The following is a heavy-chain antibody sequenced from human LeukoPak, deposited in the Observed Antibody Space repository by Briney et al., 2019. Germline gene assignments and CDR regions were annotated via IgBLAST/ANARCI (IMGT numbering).Heavy chain of an antibody. CDR3: ARVLFRGEGATISGY. CDR2: MNPNSGNT. CDR1: GYTFTSYD. V-gene: IGHV1-8*01. J-gene: IGHJ4*02. Sequence: ASVKVSSKASGYTFTSYDINWVRQATGQELEWMGWMNPNSGNTGYAQKFQGRVTMTRNTSISTAYMELSSLRSEDTAVYYCARVLFRGEGATISGYWGQGTLVTVSS. D-gene: IGHD1-26*01.